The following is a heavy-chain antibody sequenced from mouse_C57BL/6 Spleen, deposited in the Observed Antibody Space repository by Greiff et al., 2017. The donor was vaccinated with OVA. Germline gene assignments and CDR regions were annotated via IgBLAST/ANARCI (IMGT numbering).Heavy chain of an antibody. V-gene: IGHV3-6*01. CDR1: GYSITSGYY. CDR2: ISYDGSN. Sequence: EVQLKESGPGLVKPSQSLSLTCSVTGYSITSGYYWNWIRQFPGNKLEWMGYISYDGSNNYNPSLKNRISITRDTSKNQFFLKLNSVTTEDTATYYCARDRYWVDYWGQGTTLTVSS. CDR3: ARDRYWVDY. J-gene: IGHJ2*01. D-gene: IGHD4-1*01.